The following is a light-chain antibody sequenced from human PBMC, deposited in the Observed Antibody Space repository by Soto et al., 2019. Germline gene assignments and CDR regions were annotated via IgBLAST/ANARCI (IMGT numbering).Light chain of an antibody. Sequence: EILLTQSPITLSLSPGDRATLSCRPSQSVSSVLAWYQQKPGQPPRLLIYDVSNRAAGIPARFSGSGSGTDFTLTISSLEPEDFAVYYCQQRTDWPPVYTFGQGTKLEIK. J-gene: IGKJ2*01. V-gene: IGKV3-11*01. CDR2: DVS. CDR1: QSVSSV. CDR3: QQRTDWPPVYT.